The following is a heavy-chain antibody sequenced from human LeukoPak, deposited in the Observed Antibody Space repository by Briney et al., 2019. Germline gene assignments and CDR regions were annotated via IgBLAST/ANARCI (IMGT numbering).Heavy chain of an antibody. J-gene: IGHJ4*02. D-gene: IGHD2-2*01. CDR3: ARDRYCSSSSCYAGFDY. CDR1: GFTFSTYS. CDR2: ISSSNSL. Sequence: GGSLRLSCATSGFTFSTYSMNWARQAPGKGLEWVSYISSSNSLYYADSVKGRFTISRDNAKNSLFLQMNSLRAEDTAVYYCARDRYCSSSSCYAGFDYWGQGTLVTVSS. V-gene: IGHV3-48*04.